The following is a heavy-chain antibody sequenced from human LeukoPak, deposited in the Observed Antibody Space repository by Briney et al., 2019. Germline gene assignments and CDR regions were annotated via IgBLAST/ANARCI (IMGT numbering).Heavy chain of an antibody. CDR2: ISYDGSNK. CDR3: AREVRDYSFADL. J-gene: IGHJ2*01. D-gene: IGHD4-11*01. Sequence: GGSLRLSCAASGFTFSSYAMHWVRQAPGKGLEWVAVISYDGSNKYYADSVKGRFTISRDNSKNTLYLQMNSLRAEDTAVYFCAREVRDYSFADLWGRGTLVTVST. CDR1: GFTFSSYA. V-gene: IGHV3-30-3*01.